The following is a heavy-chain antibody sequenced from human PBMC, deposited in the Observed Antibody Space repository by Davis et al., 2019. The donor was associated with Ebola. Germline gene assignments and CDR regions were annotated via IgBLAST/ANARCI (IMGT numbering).Heavy chain of an antibody. CDR1: GGSISSYY. J-gene: IGHJ4*02. CDR2: IYYSGST. CDR3: ARWNWNYGGYFDY. Sequence: GSLRLSCTVSGGSISSYYWSWIRQPPGKGLEWIGYIYYSGSTNYNPSLKSRVTISVDTSKNQFSLKLSSVTAADTAVYYCARWNWNYGGYFDYWGQGTLVTVSS. D-gene: IGHD1-7*01. V-gene: IGHV4-59*01.